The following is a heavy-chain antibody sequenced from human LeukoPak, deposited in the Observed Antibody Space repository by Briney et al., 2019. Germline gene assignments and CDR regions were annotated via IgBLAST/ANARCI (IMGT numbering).Heavy chain of an antibody. J-gene: IGHJ5*02. CDR3: VRAYHPGGWFDP. D-gene: IGHD2-21*01. CDR1: GFTFSSSW. Sequence: GGSLRLSCAASGFTFSSSWMTWVRQAPGKGLEWVASMNEDGGEIHYVDSVKGRFTISRDNAKNSLYLQMSSLTAEDTAVYYCVRAYHPGGWFDPWGQGTLVTVSS. V-gene: IGHV3-7*04. CDR2: MNEDGGEI.